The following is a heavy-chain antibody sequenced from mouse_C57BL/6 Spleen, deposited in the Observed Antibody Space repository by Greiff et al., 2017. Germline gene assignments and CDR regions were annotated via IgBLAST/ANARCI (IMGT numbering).Heavy chain of an antibody. V-gene: IGHV2-9-1*01. CDR1: GFSLTSYA. Sequence: VKLMESGPGLVAPSQSLSITCTVSGFSLTSYAISWVRQPPGKGLEWLGVIWTGGGTNYNSALKSRLSISKDNSKSQVFLKMNSLQTDDTARYYCAGYDGYYEGWFADWGQGTLVTVSA. J-gene: IGHJ3*01. CDR3: AGYDGYYEGWFAD. D-gene: IGHD2-3*01. CDR2: IWTGGGT.